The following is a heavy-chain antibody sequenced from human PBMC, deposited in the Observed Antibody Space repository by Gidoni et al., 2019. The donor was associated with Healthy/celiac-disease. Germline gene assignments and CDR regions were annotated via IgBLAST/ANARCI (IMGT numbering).Heavy chain of an antibody. J-gene: IGHJ4*02. CDR2: IKQDGSEK. D-gene: IGHD3-10*01. CDR3: ARLYTYYYGSGSYYSLYYFDY. Sequence: EVQLVESGGGLVQPGGSLRLSCAASGFTFSSYWMSWVRQAPGKGLEWVANIKQDGSEKYYVDSVKGRFTISRDNAKNSLYLQMNSLRAEDTAVYYCARLYTYYYGSGSYYSLYYFDYWGQGTLVTVSS. V-gene: IGHV3-7*01. CDR1: GFTFSSYW.